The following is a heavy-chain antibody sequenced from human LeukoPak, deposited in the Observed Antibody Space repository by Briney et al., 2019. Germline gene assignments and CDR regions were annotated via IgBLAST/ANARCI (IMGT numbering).Heavy chain of an antibody. J-gene: IGHJ6*03. CDR1: GFIFSDYA. CDR2: IRGSGGST. V-gene: IGHV3-23*01. Sequence: PGGSLRLSCAASGFIFSDYAMSWVRQAPGKGLEWVSSIRGSGGSTYYADSVKGRFTVSRDNSKSTLYLQMNSLRAEDTAVYYCAEDFIDSRERSYYMDAWGKGTTVTVSS. D-gene: IGHD4-11*01. CDR3: AEDFIDSRERSYYMDA.